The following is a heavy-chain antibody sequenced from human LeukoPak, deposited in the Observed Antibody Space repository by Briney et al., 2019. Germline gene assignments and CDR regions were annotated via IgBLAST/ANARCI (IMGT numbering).Heavy chain of an antibody. D-gene: IGHD6-13*01. CDR1: GFTFSNAW. CDR2: IKSKTDGGTT. Sequence: GGSLRLSCATSGFTFSNAWMSWVRQAPGKGLEWVGRIKSKTDGGTTDYAATVKGRFTISRDDSKNTLYLQMNSLKTEDTAVYYCTTELAAAGNFDYWGQGTLVTVSS. CDR3: TTELAAAGNFDY. V-gene: IGHV3-15*01. J-gene: IGHJ4*02.